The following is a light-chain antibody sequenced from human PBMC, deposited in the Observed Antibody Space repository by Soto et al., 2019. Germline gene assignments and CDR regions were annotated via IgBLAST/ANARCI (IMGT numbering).Light chain of an antibody. CDR3: QQYNNWPGT. V-gene: IGKV3-15*01. J-gene: IGKJ1*01. CDR1: QSVSSK. Sequence: EIVLTQSPGTLSVSPGERATLSCRASQSVSSKLAWYQQKPGQAPRLLFYGASTGATGIPARFSGSGSETEFTFSICSLQSEDFAVYYCQQYNNWPGTFGQGTKV. CDR2: GAS.